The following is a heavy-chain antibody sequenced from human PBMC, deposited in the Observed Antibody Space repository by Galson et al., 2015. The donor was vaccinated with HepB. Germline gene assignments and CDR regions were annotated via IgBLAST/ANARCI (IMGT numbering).Heavy chain of an antibody. J-gene: IGHJ6*02. CDR2: INLDGTTT. Sequence: SLRLSCAASGFTFSSYWMHWVRHAPGKGLVWVSRINLDGTTTSYADSVKGRVTISRDNAKNTLYLQMNSLRAEDTAVYYCARGNYYGMDVWGQGTTVTVSS. D-gene: IGHD2/OR15-2a*01. V-gene: IGHV3-74*01. CDR1: GFTFSSYW. CDR3: ARGNYYGMDV.